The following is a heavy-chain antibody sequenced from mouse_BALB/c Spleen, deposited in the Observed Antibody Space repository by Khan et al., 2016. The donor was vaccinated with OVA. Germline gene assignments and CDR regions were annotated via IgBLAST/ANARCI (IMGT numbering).Heavy chain of an antibody. J-gene: IGHJ2*01. V-gene: IGHV1-20*02. D-gene: IGHD1-1*01. CDR3: TRIYRSGFDY. CDR2: INPHIGET. CDR1: GYSFTGYF. Sequence: VQLQQSGPELVKPGASVKISCKASGYSFTGYFMNWVMQSHGKSLEWIGRINPHIGETLYNQKFKDKATLTVDESSSTAHIELRSLASEDSAVYYCTRIYRSGFDYWGQGTTLTVSS.